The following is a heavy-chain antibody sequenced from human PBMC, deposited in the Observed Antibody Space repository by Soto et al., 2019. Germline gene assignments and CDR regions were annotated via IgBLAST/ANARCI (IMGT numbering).Heavy chain of an antibody. CDR1: GGSINSSYW. Sequence: QVQLQESGPGLVKPSETLSLTCVVSGGSINSSYWWNWVRQPPGKGLEWIGEISHGGSTNFNPSLKSRATISVDKSQNRLSLKLDSVTAADTAVYYCAREVSGIQAFDYWGQGTLVTVSS. CDR2: ISHGGST. D-gene: IGHD1-20*01. V-gene: IGHV4-4*02. CDR3: AREVSGIQAFDY. J-gene: IGHJ4*02.